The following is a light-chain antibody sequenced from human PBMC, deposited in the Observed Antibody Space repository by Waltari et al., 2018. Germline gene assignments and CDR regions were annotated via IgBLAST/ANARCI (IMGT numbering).Light chain of an antibody. J-gene: IGLJ3*02. V-gene: IGLV1-40*01. Sequence: QSVLTQPPSVSGAPGQRVTISCPGSSSNIGAVHDLHWYQQLPGRAPRLLIPHNINRPSGVPDRISGSNSGTSASLVITGLQAEDEAEFYCQSYDDSLSGYVFGGGTKLTVL. CDR3: QSYDDSLSGYV. CDR1: SSNIGAVHD. CDR2: HNI.